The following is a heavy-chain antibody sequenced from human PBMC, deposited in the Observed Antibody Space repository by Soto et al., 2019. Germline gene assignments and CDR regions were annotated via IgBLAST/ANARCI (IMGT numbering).Heavy chain of an antibody. V-gene: IGHV3-7*01. Sequence: EVQLVESGGGLVQSGGSLRLSCAASGFNFKTSWMTWVRQAPGKGLEWVAHIKQDGSEKYYVDSVKGRFTISRDNAKGSLFLEMNSLRAEDTAVYFCARGYWGRDYWGQGTLVTVSS. CDR3: ARGYWGRDY. J-gene: IGHJ4*02. CDR2: IKQDGSEK. D-gene: IGHD7-27*01. CDR1: GFNFKTSW.